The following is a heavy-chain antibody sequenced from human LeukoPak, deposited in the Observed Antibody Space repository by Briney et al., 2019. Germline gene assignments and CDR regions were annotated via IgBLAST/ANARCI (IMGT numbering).Heavy chain of an antibody. CDR3: AREVATITVAAAGGIDY. CDR1: GYTFTSYD. Sequence: GASVKVSCKASGYTFTSYDINWVRQATGQGLEWMGWMNPNSGNTAYAQKFQGRVTITRNTSISTAYMELSSLRSEDTAIYYCAREVATITVAAAGGIDYWGQGTLVTVSS. V-gene: IGHV1-8*03. CDR2: MNPNSGNT. D-gene: IGHD5-12*01. J-gene: IGHJ4*02.